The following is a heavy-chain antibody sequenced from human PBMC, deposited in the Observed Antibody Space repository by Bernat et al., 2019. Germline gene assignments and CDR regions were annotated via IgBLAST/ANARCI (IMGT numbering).Heavy chain of an antibody. CDR3: ARNYDILPVSYYGMDV. CDR2: IIPILGIA. J-gene: IGHJ6*02. V-gene: IGHV1-69*02. D-gene: IGHD3-9*01. CDR1: GGTFSSYT. Sequence: QVQLVQSGAEVKKPGSSVKVSCKASGGTFSSYTISWVRQAPGQGLEWMGRIIPILGIANYAQKFQGRVTITADKSTSTAYMELSSLRSEDTAVYYCARNYDILPVSYYGMDVWGQGTTVTVSS.